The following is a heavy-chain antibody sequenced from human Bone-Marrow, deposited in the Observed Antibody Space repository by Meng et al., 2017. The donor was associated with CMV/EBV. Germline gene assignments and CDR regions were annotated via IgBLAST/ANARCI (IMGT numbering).Heavy chain of an antibody. D-gene: IGHD2-2*01. CDR3: ARVVVVPAAIARHYYYGMDV. J-gene: IGHJ6*02. CDR1: GFTFSNYW. CDR2: IKQDGNEK. V-gene: IGHV3-7*01. Sequence: GGSLRLSCAASGFTFSNYWMSWVRQAPGKGLEWVANIKQDGNEKYYVDSVKGRFTISRDNAKNSLYLQMNSLRAEDTAVYYCARVVVVPAAIARHYYYGMDVWGQGTTVTVSS.